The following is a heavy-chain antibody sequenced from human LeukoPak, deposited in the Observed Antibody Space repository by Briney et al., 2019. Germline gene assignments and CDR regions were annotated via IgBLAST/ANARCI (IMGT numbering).Heavy chain of an antibody. CDR1: GFTFSSYS. J-gene: IGHJ4*02. D-gene: IGHD2-2*01. CDR2: ISKINTI. V-gene: IGHV3-69-1*02. Sequence: GGSLRLPCVASGFTFSSYSMNWVRQAPGRGLQWVSYISKINTIHYADSVKGRFTISRDNAKNSLYLQMNSLRVEDTAVYYCVRDPNALDYWGQGTLVTVSS. CDR3: VRDPNALDY.